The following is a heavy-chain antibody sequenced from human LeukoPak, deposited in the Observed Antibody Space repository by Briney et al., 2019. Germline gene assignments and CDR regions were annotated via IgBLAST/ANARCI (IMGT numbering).Heavy chain of an antibody. CDR2: ISYDGSNK. Sequence: GGSLRLSCAASGFTFSSYALHWVRQAPGKGLEWVAVISYDGSNKYYADSVKGRFTISRDNSKNTLYLQMNSLRAEDTAVYYCARWERRDGYNQDYWGQGTLVTVSS. D-gene: IGHD5-24*01. J-gene: IGHJ4*02. V-gene: IGHV3-30-3*01. CDR1: GFTFSSYA. CDR3: ARWERRDGYNQDY.